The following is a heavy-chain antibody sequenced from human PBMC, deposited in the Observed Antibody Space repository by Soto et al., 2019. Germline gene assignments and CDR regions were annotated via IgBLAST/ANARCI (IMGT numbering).Heavy chain of an antibody. Sequence: ASVKVSCKASAGTFSSYTISWVRQAPGQGLEWMGRIIPILGIANYAQKFQGRVTITADKSTSTAYMELSSLRSEDTAVYYCARDRAYSSSWYGIDYWGQGTLVTVSS. CDR1: AGTFSSYT. CDR3: ARDRAYSSSWYGIDY. V-gene: IGHV1-69*04. CDR2: IIPILGIA. J-gene: IGHJ4*02. D-gene: IGHD6-13*01.